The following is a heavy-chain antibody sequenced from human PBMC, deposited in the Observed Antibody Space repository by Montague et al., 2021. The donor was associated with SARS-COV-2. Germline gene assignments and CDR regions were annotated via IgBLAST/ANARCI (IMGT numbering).Heavy chain of an antibody. V-gene: IGHV1-24*01. CDR1: GYTLTELS. CDR3: ATAAVRGVISWFDP. Sequence: SVRVSCKVSGYTLTELSMHWVRQAPGKGLEWMGGFDPEDGETIYAQKFQGRVTMTEDTSTDTAYMELSSLRSEDTAVYYCATAAVRGVISWFDPWGQGALVTVSS. D-gene: IGHD3-10*01. J-gene: IGHJ5*02. CDR2: FDPEDGET.